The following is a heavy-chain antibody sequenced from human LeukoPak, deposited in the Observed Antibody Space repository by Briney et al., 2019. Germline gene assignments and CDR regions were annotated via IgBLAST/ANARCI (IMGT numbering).Heavy chain of an antibody. D-gene: IGHD6-6*01. J-gene: IGHJ4*02. Sequence: GGSLRLSCAASGFPFDDYGMSWVRQAPGKGLEWVSDITWSGGSTGYADSVKGRFTISRDSARDSLYLQMNSLRAEDTAFYYCARAFRYSSSSRAFDYWGQGTLVTVSS. CDR3: ARAFRYSSSSRAFDY. CDR2: ITWSGGST. CDR1: GFPFDDYG. V-gene: IGHV3-20*04.